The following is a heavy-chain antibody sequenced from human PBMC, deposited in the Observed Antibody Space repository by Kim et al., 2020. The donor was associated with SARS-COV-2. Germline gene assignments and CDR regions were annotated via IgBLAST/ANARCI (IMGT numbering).Heavy chain of an antibody. D-gene: IGHD3-10*01. CDR1: GFTFSSYW. V-gene: IGHV3-74*01. CDR2: INSDGSST. Sequence: GGSLRLSCAASGFTFSSYWMHWVRQAPGKGLVWVSRINSDGSSTSYADSVKGRFTISRDNAKNTLYLQMNSLRAEDTAVYYCARDDFLYYGSGRGYYYYYYGMDVWGQGTTVTVSS. J-gene: IGHJ6*02. CDR3: ARDDFLYYGSGRGYYYYYYGMDV.